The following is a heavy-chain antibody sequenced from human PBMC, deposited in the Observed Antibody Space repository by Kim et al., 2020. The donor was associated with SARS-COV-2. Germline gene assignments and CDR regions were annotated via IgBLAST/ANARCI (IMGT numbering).Heavy chain of an antibody. CDR1: GFTFGDYA. Sequence: GGSLRLSCTASGFTFGDYAMSWVRQAPGKGLEWVGFIRSTAYGGTTEYAASVKGRFTISRDDSKSIAYLQMNSLKTEDTAVYYCTRVSYSGYRHGVVYY. D-gene: IGHD2-21*01. CDR2: IRSTAYGGTT. J-gene: IGHJ6*01. CDR3: TRVSYSGYRHGVVYY. V-gene: IGHV3-49*04.